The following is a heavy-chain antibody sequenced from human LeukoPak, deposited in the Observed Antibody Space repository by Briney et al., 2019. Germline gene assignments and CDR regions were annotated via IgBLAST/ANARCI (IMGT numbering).Heavy chain of an antibody. CDR3: ARVKTRTGNALYY. V-gene: IGHV3-21*01. CDR2: ISSSSSYI. CDR1: GFTFSSYS. Sequence: GGSLRLSCAASGFTFSSYSMNWVRQAPGKGLEWVSSISSSSSYIYYADSVKDRFTISRDNAKNSLYLQMNSLRAEDTAVYYCARVKTRTGNALYYWGQGTLVTVSS. D-gene: IGHD1-1*01. J-gene: IGHJ4*02.